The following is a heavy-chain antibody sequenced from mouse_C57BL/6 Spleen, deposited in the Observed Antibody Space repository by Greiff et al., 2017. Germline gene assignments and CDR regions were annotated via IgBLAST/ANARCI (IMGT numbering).Heavy chain of an antibody. J-gene: IGHJ3*01. V-gene: IGHV1-80*01. D-gene: IGHD1-1*01. Sequence: QVQLKQSGAELVKPGASVKISCKASGYAFSSYWMNWVKQRPGKGLEWIGQIYPGDGDTNYNGKFKGKATLTADKSSSTAYMQLSSLTSEDSAVYFYARTELFDYGSSLAYWGQGTLVTVSA. CDR1: GYAFSSYW. CDR2: IYPGDGDT. CDR3: ARTELFDYGSSLAY.